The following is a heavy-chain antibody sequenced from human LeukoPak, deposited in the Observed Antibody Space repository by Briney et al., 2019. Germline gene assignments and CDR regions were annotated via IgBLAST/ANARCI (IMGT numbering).Heavy chain of an antibody. J-gene: IGHJ3*02. CDR3: ASNRVVIIFDAFDI. Sequence: KPGGSLRLSCAASGFTFSSYSMNWVRQAPGKGLEWVSSISSSSSYIYYADSVKGRFTISRDNAKNSLYLQMNSLRAEDTAVYYCASNRVVIIFDAFDIWGQGTMVTVSS. V-gene: IGHV3-21*01. CDR2: ISSSSSYI. D-gene: IGHD3-3*01. CDR1: GFTFSSYS.